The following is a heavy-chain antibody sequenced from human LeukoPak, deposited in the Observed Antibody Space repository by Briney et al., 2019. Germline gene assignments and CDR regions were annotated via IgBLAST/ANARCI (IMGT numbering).Heavy chain of an antibody. V-gene: IGHV1-2*06. Sequence: ASVKVSCTASGSTFTHYFIHRVRQAPGHGLEWMGRINSNSGVTDDAQNFQVRVTMTRDTSISTAYMELSRLTFDDTAVYYCARDLPSRSNWELDFWGQGTLVIVSS. D-gene: IGHD1-26*01. CDR3: ARDLPSRSNWELDF. J-gene: IGHJ4*02. CDR1: GSTFTHYF. CDR2: INSNSGVT.